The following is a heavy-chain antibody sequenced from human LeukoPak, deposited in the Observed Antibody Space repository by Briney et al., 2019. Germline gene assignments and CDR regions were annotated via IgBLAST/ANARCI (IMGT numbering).Heavy chain of an antibody. J-gene: IGHJ3*02. Sequence: GGSLRLSCAASGFTFSSYAISWVRQAPGKGLEWVSAISGSGGSTYYADSVKGRFTISRDNSKNTLYLQMNSLRAEDTAVYYCAKATGYYDFWSGPYDAFDIWGQGTMVTVSS. CDR3: AKATGYYDFWSGPYDAFDI. CDR2: ISGSGGST. V-gene: IGHV3-23*01. D-gene: IGHD3-3*01. CDR1: GFTFSSYA.